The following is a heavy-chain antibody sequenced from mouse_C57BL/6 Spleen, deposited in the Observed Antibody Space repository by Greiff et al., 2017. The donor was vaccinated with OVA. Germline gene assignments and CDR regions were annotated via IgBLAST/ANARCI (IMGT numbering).Heavy chain of an antibody. CDR3: TREIGSPFDY. D-gene: IGHD1-1*01. CDR1: GYTFTDYE. J-gene: IGHJ2*01. CDR2: IDPETGGT. Sequence: QVQLQQSGAELVRPGASVTLSCKASGYTFTDYEMHWVKQTPVHGLEWIGAIDPETGGTAYNQKFKGKAILTADKSSSTAYMELRSLTSEDSAVYYCTREIGSPFDYWGQGTTLTVSS. V-gene: IGHV1-15*01.